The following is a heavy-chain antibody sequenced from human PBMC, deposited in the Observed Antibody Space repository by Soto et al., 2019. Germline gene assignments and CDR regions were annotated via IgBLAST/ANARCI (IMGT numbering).Heavy chain of an antibody. Sequence: SEALSLTWAVSGDSISRGGFSWSWIRQPPGKGLEWIGYIYHSGTSFDNPTLKSRGTISVDGSKNQFSLKVNSVTAADTAVYYSSRGSFVHPVLFAYWGLGSLVTVSS. D-gene: IGHD6-6*01. J-gene: IGHJ4*01. V-gene: IGHV4-30-2*01. CDR3: SRGSFVHPVLFAY. CDR2: IYHSGTS. CDR1: GDSISRGGFS.